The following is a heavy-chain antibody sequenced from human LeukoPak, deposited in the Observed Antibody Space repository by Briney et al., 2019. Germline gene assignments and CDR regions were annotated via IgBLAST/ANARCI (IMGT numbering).Heavy chain of an antibody. J-gene: IGHJ4*02. V-gene: IGHV4-34*01. CDR1: GGSFSGYY. CDR2: INHSGST. Sequence: PSETLSLTCAVYGGSFSGYYWSWIRQPPGKGLEWIGEINHSGSTNYNPSLKSRVTISVDTSKNQFSLKLSSVTAADTAVYYCARGVLFGYWGQETLVTVSS. CDR3: ARGVLFGY.